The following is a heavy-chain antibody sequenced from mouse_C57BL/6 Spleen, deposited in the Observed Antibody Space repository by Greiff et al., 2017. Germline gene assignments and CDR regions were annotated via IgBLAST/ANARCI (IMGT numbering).Heavy chain of an antibody. Sequence: EVKVVESGGGLVQPGGSLSLSCAASGFTFTDYYMRWVRQPPGKALEWLGFIRNKANGYTTEYSASVKGRFTISRDNSHSILYLQMNALRAEDSATDYCARGDYGSSYGFDCWGKGTTLTVSS. CDR1: GFTFTDYY. D-gene: IGHD1-1*01. CDR3: ARGDYGSSYGFDC. V-gene: IGHV7-3*01. CDR2: IRNKANGYTT. J-gene: IGHJ2*01.